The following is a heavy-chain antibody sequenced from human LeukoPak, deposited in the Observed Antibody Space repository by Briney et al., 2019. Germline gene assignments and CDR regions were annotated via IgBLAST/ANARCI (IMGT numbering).Heavy chain of an antibody. Sequence: PSETLSLTCAVYGGSFSGYYWSWIRQPPGKGLEWIGEINHSGSTNYNPSLKSRVTISVDTSKNQFSLKLSSVTAADTAVYYCARGGYSGSSLDYWGQGTLVTVSS. CDR2: INHSGST. J-gene: IGHJ4*02. D-gene: IGHD6-6*01. V-gene: IGHV4-34*01. CDR3: ARGGYSGSSLDY. CDR1: GGSFSGYY.